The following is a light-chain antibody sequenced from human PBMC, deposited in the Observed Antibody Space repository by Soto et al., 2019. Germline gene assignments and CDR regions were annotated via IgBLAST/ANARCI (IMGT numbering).Light chain of an antibody. Sequence: QPVLTQPPSMSGAPGQRVVIPCTGSSSNIGADYDVFWYQQLPGTAPKLLIYASTNQPSDVPDRFSGYKSGTSASLAITGLQPEDGADYYCQSYDRNLIGSVIFGGGTKVTVL. CDR2: AST. J-gene: IGLJ2*01. V-gene: IGLV1-40*01. CDR1: SSNIGADYD. CDR3: QSYDRNLIGSVI.